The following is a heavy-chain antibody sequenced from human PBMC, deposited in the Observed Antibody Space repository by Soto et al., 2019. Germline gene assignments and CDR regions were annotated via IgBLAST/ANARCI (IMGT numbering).Heavy chain of an antibody. V-gene: IGHV1-69*08. Sequence: QVQLVQSGAEVKKPGSSVKVSCKASGGTFSSYTISWVRQAPGQGLEWMGRIIPILGIANYAQKFQGRVTITADKSTITAYMELSSLRSEDTAVYYCARDYGDYALGYWGQGTLVTVSS. CDR3: ARDYGDYALGY. CDR1: GGTFSSYT. J-gene: IGHJ4*02. CDR2: IIPILGIA. D-gene: IGHD4-17*01.